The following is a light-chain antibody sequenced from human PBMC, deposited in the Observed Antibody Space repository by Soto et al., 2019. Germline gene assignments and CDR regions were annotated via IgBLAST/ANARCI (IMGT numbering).Light chain of an antibody. V-gene: IGKV3-20*01. CDR2: GAS. J-gene: IGKJ5*01. CDR1: QSITSSF. Sequence: IVFTQSPVILSLSPAERASLSCGTSQSITSSFLAWYQHKPGKAPRLLIYGASSRDTGIPDRFSGTGSESDFTLTINSLEPEDFAVYYCQQCDSSPITFGQGTRLEIK. CDR3: QQCDSSPIT.